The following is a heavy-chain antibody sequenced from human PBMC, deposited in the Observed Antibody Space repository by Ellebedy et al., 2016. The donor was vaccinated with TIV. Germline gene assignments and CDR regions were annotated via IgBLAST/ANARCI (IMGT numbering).Heavy chain of an antibody. CDR1: GFIFSDSA. Sequence: GESLKISCAASGFIFSDSAIYWVRQASGKGLEWVGRIRKRTNSYAKEYAASVKVRFTISRDDSKNTAYLQMNSLKIEDTAVYYCTGAITGGGYWGQGTLVTVSS. V-gene: IGHV3-73*01. CDR2: IRKRTNSYAK. J-gene: IGHJ4*02. CDR3: TGAITGGGY. D-gene: IGHD1-14*01.